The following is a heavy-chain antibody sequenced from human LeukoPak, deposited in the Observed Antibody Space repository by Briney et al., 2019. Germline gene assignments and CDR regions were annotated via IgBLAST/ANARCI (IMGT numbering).Heavy chain of an antibody. V-gene: IGHV3-33*06. D-gene: IGHD1-26*01. J-gene: IGHJ4*02. CDR2: IWYDEENK. CDR3: AKDSLSGNYYFYY. Sequence: GSLRLSCAASGYTFISYGIHWVRQARGKGLEWVAVIWYDEENKYYADSLKGRFTISRDNPKNTLYLQMYSLRVEDTAVYYCAKDSLSGNYYFYYGGQRALVSASS. CDR1: GYTFISYG.